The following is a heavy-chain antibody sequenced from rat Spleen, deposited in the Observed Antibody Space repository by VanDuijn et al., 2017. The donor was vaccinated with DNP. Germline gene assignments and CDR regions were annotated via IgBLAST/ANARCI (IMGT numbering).Heavy chain of an antibody. Sequence: EVQLVESGGGLVQPGRSLKLSCAASGFTFSNYGMAWVCHAPKKGLEWIGEINKESGTIIYTPSLKDKFTISRDNAQNTLYLQMSKLGSEDTAIYYCASGPNYGGYSDYFDYWGQGVMVTVSS. J-gene: IGHJ2*01. V-gene: IGHV4-2*01. D-gene: IGHD1-11*01. CDR1: GFTFSNYG. CDR3: ASGPNYGGYSDYFDY. CDR2: INKESGTI.